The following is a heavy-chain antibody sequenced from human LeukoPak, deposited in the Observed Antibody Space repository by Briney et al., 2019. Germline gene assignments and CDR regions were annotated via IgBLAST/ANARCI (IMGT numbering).Heavy chain of an antibody. D-gene: IGHD3-10*01. J-gene: IGHJ4*02. Sequence: SETLSLTCAVYGGSFSGYYWSWIRQPPGKGLEWIGEINHSGSSNYNPSLKSRVTISVDTSKNQFSLKLNSVTAADTAVYYCARGGTPRGSFSLSRPDYWGQGTLVTVSS. CDR3: ARGGTPRGSFSLSRPDY. CDR1: GGSFSGYY. V-gene: IGHV4-34*01. CDR2: INHSGSS.